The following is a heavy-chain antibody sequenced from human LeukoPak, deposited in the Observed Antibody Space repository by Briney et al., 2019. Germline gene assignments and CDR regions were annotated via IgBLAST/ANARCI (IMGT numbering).Heavy chain of an antibody. D-gene: IGHD2/OR15-2a*01. J-gene: IGHJ3*02. CDR1: GFTFSSYA. Sequence: PGGSLRLSCAASGFTFSSYAMNWVRQAPGKGLEWVSSISGGSNNINYAGSVKGRFTTSRDNSRNMLYLQMNSLRAEDTAVYYCAKDGRNSPLMWGQGTVVSVSS. V-gene: IGHV3-23*01. CDR2: ISGGSNNI. CDR3: AKDGRNSPLM.